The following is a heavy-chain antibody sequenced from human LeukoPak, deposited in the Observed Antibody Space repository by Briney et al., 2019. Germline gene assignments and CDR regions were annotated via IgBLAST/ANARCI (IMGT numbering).Heavy chain of an antibody. V-gene: IGHV3-7*01. D-gene: IGHD5-12*01. J-gene: IGHJ4*02. CDR3: AKDRSGLRN. CDR1: AFTFSNYW. CDR2: IKQDGSKK. Sequence: GGSLRLSCAASAFTFSNYWMSWVRQAPGKGLEWVANIKQDGSKKYYVDSVKGRFTISRDNAKNSLYLQMNSLRAEDTAVYYCAKDRSGLRNWGQGTLVTVSS.